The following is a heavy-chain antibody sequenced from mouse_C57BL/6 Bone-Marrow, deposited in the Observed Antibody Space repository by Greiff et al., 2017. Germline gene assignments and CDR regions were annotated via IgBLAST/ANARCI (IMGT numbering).Heavy chain of an antibody. CDR2: IYPGDGDT. CDR1: GYAFSSSW. CDR3: ASPDGYDWFAY. J-gene: IGHJ3*01. Sequence: QVQLKQSGPELVKPGASVKISCKASGYAFSSSWMNWVKQRPGKGLEWIGRIYPGDGDTNYNGKFKGKATLTADKSSSTAYMQLSSLTSEDSAVYFCASPDGYDWFAYWGQGTLVTVSA. V-gene: IGHV1-82*01. D-gene: IGHD2-2*01.